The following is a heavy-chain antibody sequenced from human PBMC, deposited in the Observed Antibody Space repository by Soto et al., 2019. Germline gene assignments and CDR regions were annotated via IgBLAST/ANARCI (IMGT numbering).Heavy chain of an antibody. CDR2: ISAYNGNT. CDR3: ARGYCSSTSCLVWSWFDP. D-gene: IGHD2-2*01. CDR1: RYTFTSQA. J-gene: IGHJ5*02. V-gene: IGHV1-18*01. Sequence: APAKPSSKAPRYTFTSQALSSPQQAPGQGLEWMGWISAYNGNTNYAQKLQGRVTMTTDTSTSTAYMELRSLRSDDTAVYYCARGYCSSTSCLVWSWFDPWGQGTLVTVSS.